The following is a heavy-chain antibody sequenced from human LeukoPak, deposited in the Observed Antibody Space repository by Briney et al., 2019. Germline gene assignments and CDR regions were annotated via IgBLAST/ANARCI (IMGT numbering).Heavy chain of an antibody. CDR3: GRSRRINASLYYYMDV. J-gene: IGHJ6*03. V-gene: IGHV3-49*04. Sequence: GGSLRLSCTASGFTFGDYVMSWVRQAPGKGLEWVGFIRSKAYGGTTKNAASVKGRFTISRDDSRSIAYLQMNSLRTEDTAVYYCGRSRRINASLYYYMDVWGKGTTVTVSS. CDR1: GFTFGDYV. CDR2: IRSKAYGGTT. D-gene: IGHD1-26*01.